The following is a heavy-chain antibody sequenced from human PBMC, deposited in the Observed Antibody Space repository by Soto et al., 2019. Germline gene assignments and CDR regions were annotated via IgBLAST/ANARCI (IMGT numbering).Heavy chain of an antibody. CDR2: INTAGSTK. Sequence: PGGSLRLSCAASGFTFSNFEMHWVRQAPGKGLEWVSYINTAGSTKYYAESVKGRFTISRDNARNSLFLQMNSLRAEDTAVYYCAKAFPGGYDYYYYGMDVWGQGTTVTVSS. D-gene: IGHD5-12*01. V-gene: IGHV3-48*03. CDR3: AKAFPGGYDYYYYGMDV. CDR1: GFTFSNFE. J-gene: IGHJ6*02.